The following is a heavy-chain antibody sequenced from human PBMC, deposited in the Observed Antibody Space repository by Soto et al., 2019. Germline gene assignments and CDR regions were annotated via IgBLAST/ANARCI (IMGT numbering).Heavy chain of an antibody. Sequence: SVKVSCKASGGTFSSYAISWVRQAPGQGLEWMGGIIPIFGTANYAQKFQGRVTITADESTSTAYMELSSLRSEDTAVYYCARPIAARPRYYYYGMDVWGQGTTVTVSS. J-gene: IGHJ6*02. CDR3: ARPIAARPRYYYYGMDV. D-gene: IGHD6-6*01. CDR2: IIPIFGTA. CDR1: GGTFSSYA. V-gene: IGHV1-69*13.